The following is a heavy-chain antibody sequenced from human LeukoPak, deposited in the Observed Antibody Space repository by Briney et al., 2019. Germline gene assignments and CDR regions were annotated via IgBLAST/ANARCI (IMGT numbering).Heavy chain of an antibody. Sequence: PSETLSLTCTVSGGSISSYYWSWIRQPPGKGLEWIGYIYYSGSTNYNPFLKSRVTISVDTSKNQFSLKLSSVTAADTAVYYCARDSYVRYGMDVWGQGTTVTVSS. CDR1: GGSISSYY. J-gene: IGHJ6*02. D-gene: IGHD3-16*01. CDR2: IYYSGST. CDR3: ARDSYVRYGMDV. V-gene: IGHV4-59*01.